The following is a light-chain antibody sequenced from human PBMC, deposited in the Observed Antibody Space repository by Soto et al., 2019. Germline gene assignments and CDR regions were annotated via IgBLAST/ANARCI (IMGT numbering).Light chain of an antibody. V-gene: IGKV3-20*01. J-gene: IGKJ1*01. CDR1: QSLSVSY. CDR3: HQFGDSPQT. CDR2: STS. Sequence: IVLTQAPGTLSLSPGDRATLSCRASQSLSVSYIAWYQQKPGQAPRLLIYSTSTRAAGIPDRFTGRGSGTHFTLAISRLEPEDFAMYYCHQFGDSPQTFGQGTKVDIK.